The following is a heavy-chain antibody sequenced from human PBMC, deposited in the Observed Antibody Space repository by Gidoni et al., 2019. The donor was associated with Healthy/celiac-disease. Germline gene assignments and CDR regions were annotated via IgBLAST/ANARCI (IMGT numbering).Heavy chain of an antibody. CDR3: ARRPSMDV. J-gene: IGHJ6*02. V-gene: IGHV4-34*01. CDR1: GGSFSGYY. Sequence: QVQLQQWGAGLLKPSETLSLTCAVYGGSFSGYYWSWIRQPPGKGLEWIGEINHSGSTNYNPSLKSRVTISVDTSKNQFSLKLSSVTAADTAVYYCARRPSMDVWGQGTTVTVSS. CDR2: INHSGST.